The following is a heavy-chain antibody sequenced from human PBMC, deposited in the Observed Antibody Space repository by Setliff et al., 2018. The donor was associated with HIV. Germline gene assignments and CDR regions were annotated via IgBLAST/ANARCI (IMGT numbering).Heavy chain of an antibody. CDR1: GFSISSRYY. V-gene: IGHV4-38-2*01. CDR2: IYHTGSS. J-gene: IGHJ4*02. Sequence: SETLSLTCDVSGFSISSRYYWGWIRQSPGKGLEWIGNIYHTGSSYYNPSLNDRATISLDTSRNQFSLRMRSVTAADTAVYYCARVFVDTAVLRVLEYYFDSWGRGTLVTVS. CDR3: ARVFVDTAVLRVLEYYFDS. D-gene: IGHD5-18*01.